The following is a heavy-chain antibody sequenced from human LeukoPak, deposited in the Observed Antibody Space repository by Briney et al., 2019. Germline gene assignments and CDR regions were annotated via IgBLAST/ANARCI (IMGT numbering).Heavy chain of an antibody. J-gene: IGHJ4*02. Sequence: GGSLRLSCVASGFTFSSHLMHWVRQVPGKGLVWVSRIDSDGSKTDYADSVRGRFTFSRDNARNTLYLQMNSLRAEDTAVYYCVRLSSGYYGLIDHWGQGTLVTVSS. CDR1: GFTFSSHL. D-gene: IGHD3-22*01. CDR2: IDSDGSKT. CDR3: VRLSSGYYGLIDH. V-gene: IGHV3-74*01.